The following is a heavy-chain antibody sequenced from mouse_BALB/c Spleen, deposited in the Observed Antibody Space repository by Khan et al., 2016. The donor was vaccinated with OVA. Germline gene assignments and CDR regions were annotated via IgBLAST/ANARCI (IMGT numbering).Heavy chain of an antibody. D-gene: IGHD2-10*01. Sequence: LVESGPELKKPGETVKISCKASGYTFTNYGMNWVKQAPGKGLKWMGWINTYTGAPTYAADFKGRFAFSLETSARTAYLQINNLKNEDAATYCCARPPYFSYVMVYWGQGTSVTVSS. CDR2: INTYTGAP. CDR1: GYTFTNYG. CDR3: ARPPYFSYVMVY. V-gene: IGHV9-3-1*01. J-gene: IGHJ4*01.